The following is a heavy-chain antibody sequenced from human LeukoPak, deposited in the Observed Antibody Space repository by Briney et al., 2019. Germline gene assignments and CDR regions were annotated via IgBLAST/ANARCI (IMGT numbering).Heavy chain of an antibody. CDR3: ASNSRTFDY. V-gene: IGHV3-23*01. CDR1: GYTFSSYA. Sequence: GGSLRLTCAASGYTFSSYAMSWVRQAPGRGLEWVSAISGSGGSTYYADSVKGRFTISRDNSKNTLYLQMNSLRAEDTAVYYCASNSRTFDYWGQGTLVTVSS. D-gene: IGHD6-13*01. J-gene: IGHJ4*02. CDR2: ISGSGGST.